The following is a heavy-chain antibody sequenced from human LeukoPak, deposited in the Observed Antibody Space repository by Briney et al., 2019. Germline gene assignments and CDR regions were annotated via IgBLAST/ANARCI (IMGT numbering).Heavy chain of an antibody. CDR2: ISGSGSDI. D-gene: IGHD6-19*01. CDR1: GFSFSDSY. CDR3: ARVLRGSGWSAPENYFDY. V-gene: IGHV3-11*01. Sequence: PGGSLRLSCVVSGFSFSDSYMTWIRQTPGKGLEWLAYISGSGSDIYYADSVKGRFTISRDNAKNSLYLQMSSLRAEDTAVYYCARVLRGSGWSAPENYFDYWGQGTLVTVSS. J-gene: IGHJ4*02.